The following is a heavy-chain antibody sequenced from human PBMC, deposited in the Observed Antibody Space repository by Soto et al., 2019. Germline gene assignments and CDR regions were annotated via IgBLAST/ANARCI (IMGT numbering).Heavy chain of an antibody. CDR1: DFTFGGTC. Sequence: RALSLSCAASDFTFGGTCLSWVRPPPRKGLEWVANIKQGGREKHSVDSVEGRFTISRADAKNSLFLQMNSLRTDDTAVYYCLIKERRTTDMYTRGQENTVTVSS. CDR2: IKQGGREK. CDR3: LIKERRTTDMYT. J-gene: IGHJ6*02. V-gene: IGHV3-7*02. D-gene: IGHD3-16*01.